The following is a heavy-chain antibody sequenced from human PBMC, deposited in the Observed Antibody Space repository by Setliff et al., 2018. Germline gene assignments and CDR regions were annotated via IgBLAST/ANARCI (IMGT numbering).Heavy chain of an antibody. CDR3: ARLALTGYDSSGYYYALDYYYYMDV. CDR2: ISTSSSTI. V-gene: IGHV3-48*01. Sequence: PGGSMRLSCVASGFTFSSYGMTWGRQAPGKGLEWISYISTSSSTIDYADSGKGRFTISRDDANQSLYVQMNTMRAEDTAVYYCARLALTGYDSSGYYYALDYYYYMDVWGKGTTVTVSS. D-gene: IGHD3-22*01. CDR1: GFTFSSYG. J-gene: IGHJ6*03.